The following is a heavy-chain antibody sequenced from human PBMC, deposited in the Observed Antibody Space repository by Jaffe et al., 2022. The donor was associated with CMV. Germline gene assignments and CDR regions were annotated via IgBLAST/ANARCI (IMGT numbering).Heavy chain of an antibody. D-gene: IGHD2-21*02. CDR1: GYSFTSYW. CDR3: ARHFDCGGDCYWLNAFDI. CDR2: IYPGDSDT. Sequence: EVQLVQSGAEVKKPGESLKISCKGSGYSFTSYWIGWVRQMPGKGLEWMGIIYPGDSDTRYSPSFQGQVTISADKSISTAYLQWSSLKASDTAMYYCARHFDCGGDCYWLNAFDIWGQGTMVTVSS. V-gene: IGHV5-51*01. J-gene: IGHJ3*02.